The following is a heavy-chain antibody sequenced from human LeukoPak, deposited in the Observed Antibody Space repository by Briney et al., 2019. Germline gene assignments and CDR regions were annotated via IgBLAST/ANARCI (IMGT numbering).Heavy chain of an antibody. Sequence: GGSLRLSCAASGFTFSGYSMNWVRQAPGKGLEWVSYISSSSSTIYYADSVKGRFTISRDNAKNSLYLQMNSLRAEDTAVYYCAREDRTTYYYGSGSFDYWGQGTLVTVSS. V-gene: IGHV3-48*04. CDR1: GFTFSGYS. CDR2: ISSSSSTI. J-gene: IGHJ4*02. D-gene: IGHD3-10*01. CDR3: AREDRTTYYYGSGSFDY.